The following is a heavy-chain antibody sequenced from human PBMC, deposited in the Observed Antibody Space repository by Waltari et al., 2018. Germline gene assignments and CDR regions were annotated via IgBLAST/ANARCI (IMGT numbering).Heavy chain of an antibody. Sequence: QVQLVQSVAEVKTTAASVKVSCKASGSTFTVYYMHWVRRAPGQGLEWMGWINPNSGGTNYAQKFQGRVTMTRDTSISTAYMELSRLRSDDTAVYYCARDVSLVLNYWGQGTLVTVSS. CDR1: GSTFTVYY. V-gene: IGHV1-2*02. CDR2: INPNSGGT. J-gene: IGHJ4*02. CDR3: ARDVSLVLNY. D-gene: IGHD6-13*01.